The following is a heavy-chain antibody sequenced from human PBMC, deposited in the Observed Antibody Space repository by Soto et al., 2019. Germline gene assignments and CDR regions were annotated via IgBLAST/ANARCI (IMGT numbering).Heavy chain of an antibody. V-gene: IGHV2-5*02. CDR1: GFSLGTSGVA. CDR2: IYGDNDK. D-gene: IGHD3-10*02. Sequence: QITLKASGPTLLKPTQTLTLTCSCSGFSLGTSGVAVGWIRQPPGKALEWLALIYGDNDKRYRAYLKNRLTITQDTSKNQVILKMTDMDPVDTATYYCARSVACSGEMDYFDYWGQGTLVTVSS. CDR3: ARSVACSGEMDYFDY. J-gene: IGHJ4*02.